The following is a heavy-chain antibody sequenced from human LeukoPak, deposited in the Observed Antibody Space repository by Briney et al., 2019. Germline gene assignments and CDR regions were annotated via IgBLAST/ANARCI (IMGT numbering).Heavy chain of an antibody. CDR1: GYSLSVLS. CDR2: FDPGDDET. V-gene: IGHV1-24*01. Sequence: ASVKVSCKVSGYSLSVLSTHWVRQAPGQGLEWMGGFDPGDDETIYAQKFQGRVTMTEDTSTDTAYLELSSLRSEDTAVYFCVTEKDLLLDSWGQGTPVTVSS. CDR3: VTEKDLLLDS. J-gene: IGHJ5*01. D-gene: IGHD1-26*01.